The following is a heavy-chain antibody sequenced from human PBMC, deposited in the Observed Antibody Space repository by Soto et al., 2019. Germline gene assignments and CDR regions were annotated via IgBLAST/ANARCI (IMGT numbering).Heavy chain of an antibody. D-gene: IGHD2-15*01. CDR3: ARPPVPLSGSWTWFDP. V-gene: IGHV1-2*02. CDR2: INPNSGGT. Sequence: ASVKVSCKASGYTFTGYYMHWVRQAPGQGLEWMGWINPNSGGTNYAQKFQGRVTMTRDTSISTAYMELSRLRSDDTAVYYCARPPVPLSGSWTWFDPWGQGTLVTVSS. J-gene: IGHJ5*02. CDR1: GYTFTGYY.